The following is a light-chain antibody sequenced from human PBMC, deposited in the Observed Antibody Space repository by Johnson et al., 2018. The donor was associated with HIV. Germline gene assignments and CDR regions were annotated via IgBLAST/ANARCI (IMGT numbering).Light chain of an antibody. J-gene: IGLJ1*01. CDR3: GTWDKSLNTGAV. CDR1: NSNIGNNY. V-gene: IGLV1-51*02. CDR2: ENN. Sequence: QSVLTQPPSVSAAPGQKVTISCSGSNSNIGNNYISWYQHLPGTAPKLLIYENNKRPSGIPDRFSGSKSDTSATLGITGLQTGDEGDYYCGTWDKSLNTGAVFGTGTKVTVL.